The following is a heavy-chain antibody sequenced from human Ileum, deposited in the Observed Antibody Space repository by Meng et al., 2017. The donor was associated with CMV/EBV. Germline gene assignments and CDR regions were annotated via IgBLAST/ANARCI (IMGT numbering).Heavy chain of an antibody. V-gene: IGHV4-4*07. Sequence: VELQESGPGLVEPSESLALTCTVSGGSMSSYYWSWIRQPAGKGLEWIGRIYTSGSSNYNSSLRSQVTMSVDTSKNQFSMKLNSVTAADTATYYCARGPGASTREGFDYWGLGTLVTVSS. CDR1: GGSMSSYY. CDR2: IYTSGSS. D-gene: IGHD1-26*01. J-gene: IGHJ4*02. CDR3: ARGPGASTREGFDY.